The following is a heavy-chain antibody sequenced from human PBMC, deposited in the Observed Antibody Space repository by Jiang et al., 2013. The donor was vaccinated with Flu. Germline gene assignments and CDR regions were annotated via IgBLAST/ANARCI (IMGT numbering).Heavy chain of an antibody. CDR3: ARDPGPVIADSYYYGMDV. CDR1: GYTFTSYA. J-gene: IGHJ6*02. Sequence: GAEVKKPGASVKVSCKASGYTFTSYAMHWVRQAPGQRLEWMGWINAGNGNTKYSQKFQGRVTITRDTSASTAYMELSSLRSEDTAVYYCARDPGPVIADSYYYGMDVWGQGPRSPSP. D-gene: IGHD2-21*01. CDR2: INAGNGNT. V-gene: IGHV1-3*01.